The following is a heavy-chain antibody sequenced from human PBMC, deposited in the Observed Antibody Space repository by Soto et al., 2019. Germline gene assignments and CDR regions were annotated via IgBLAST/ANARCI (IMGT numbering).Heavy chain of an antibody. V-gene: IGHV2-5*02. J-gene: IGHJ4*02. Sequence: QITLKESGPTLVKPTQTLTLTCTFSGFSLSTSGVGVGWIRQPPGKALEWLAHIYWDDDKRYSPSLRSRLTIXKXTXXTQVVLTMTNMDPVDTATYYCAHSRGGGNSAVDVYWGQGTLVTVSS. CDR2: IYWDDDK. CDR1: GFSLSTSGVG. CDR3: AHSRGGGNSAVDVY. D-gene: IGHD2-21*02.